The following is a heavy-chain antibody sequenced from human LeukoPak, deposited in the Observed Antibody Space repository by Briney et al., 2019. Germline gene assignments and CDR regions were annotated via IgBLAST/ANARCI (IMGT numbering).Heavy chain of an antibody. Sequence: SETLSLTCKASGCSISSYYWSWIRQPPGKGLEWIGYIYYSGSTNYNPSLKSRVTISVDTSKNQFSLKLSSVTAADTAVYYCARERGRGWFDPWGQGTLVTVSS. CDR1: GCSISSYY. CDR3: ARERGRGWFDP. D-gene: IGHD3-16*01. V-gene: IGHV4-59*01. CDR2: IYYSGST. J-gene: IGHJ5*02.